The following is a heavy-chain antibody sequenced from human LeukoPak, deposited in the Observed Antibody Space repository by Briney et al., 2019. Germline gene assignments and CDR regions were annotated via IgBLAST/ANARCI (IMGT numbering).Heavy chain of an antibody. CDR2: ISVSGATV. CDR1: GFAFSDYS. CDR3: ARDSGSYYDRLDC. D-gene: IGHD3-22*01. Sequence: PGGSPRLSCSASGFAFSDYSLNWVRQAPGKGLEWVSYISVSGATVYYADSVKGRFTISRDNARNSLYLQMNSLRAEDTAVYYCARDSGSYYDRLDCWGQGTLVTVSS. J-gene: IGHJ4*02. V-gene: IGHV3-48*01.